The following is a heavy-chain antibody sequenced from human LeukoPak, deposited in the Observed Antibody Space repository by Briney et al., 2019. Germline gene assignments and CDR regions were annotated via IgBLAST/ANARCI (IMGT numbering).Heavy chain of an antibody. CDR1: GGSFSGYY. CDR3: ARGGRRSSRRLLWFGELLSALDY. Sequence: SETLSLTCAVYGGSFSGYYWSWIRQPPGKGLEWIGEINHSGSTNYNPSLKGRVTITVDTSKNQFSLKLSSVTAADTAVYYCARGGRRSSRRLLWFGELLSALDYWGQGTLVTVSS. CDR2: INHSGST. J-gene: IGHJ4*02. V-gene: IGHV4-34*01. D-gene: IGHD3-10*01.